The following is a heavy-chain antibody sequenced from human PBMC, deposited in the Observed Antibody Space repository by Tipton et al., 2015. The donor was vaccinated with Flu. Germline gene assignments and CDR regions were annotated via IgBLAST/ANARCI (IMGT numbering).Heavy chain of an antibody. CDR2: IYTSGST. J-gene: IGHJ5*02. CDR1: GGSISSYY. CDR3: ARDRGDGYNLISGYSGTENWFDP. Sequence: TLSLTCTVSGGSISSYYWSWIRQPAGKGLEWIGRIYTSGSTNYNTSLKSRVTMSVDTSKNQFSLKLSSVTAADTAVYYCARDRGDGYNLISGYSGTENWFDPWGQGTLVTVSS. V-gene: IGHV4-4*07. D-gene: IGHD5-24*01.